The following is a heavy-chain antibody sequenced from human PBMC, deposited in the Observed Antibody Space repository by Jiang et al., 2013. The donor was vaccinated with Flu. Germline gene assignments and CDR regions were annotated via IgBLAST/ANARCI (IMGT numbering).Heavy chain of an antibody. CDR2: ISARNDNT. J-gene: IGHJ4*02. CDR3: AKDREDRGYTYNLWRSGDY. V-gene: IGHV3-23*01. Sequence: QLLESGGNLVQPGGSLRLSCAASGFTFSDYAMSWVRQAPGRGLEWVASISARNDNTYYADSVKGRFAISRDNFRNTLYLQMNGLRAEDTAVYYCAKDREDRGYTYNLWRSGDYWGQGTLVTVSS. CDR1: GFTFSDYA. D-gene: IGHD5-18*01.